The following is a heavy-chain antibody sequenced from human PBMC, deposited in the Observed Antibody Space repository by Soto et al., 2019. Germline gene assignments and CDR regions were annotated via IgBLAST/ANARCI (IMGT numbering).Heavy chain of an antibody. D-gene: IGHD3-10*01. V-gene: IGHV3-33*01. J-gene: IGHJ4*02. CDR1: GFTFSSYG. CDR2: IWYDGSNK. CDR3: GRDFGSGQGPDRIDY. Sequence: QVQLVESGGGVVQPGRSLRLSCAASGFTFSSYGMHWVRQAPGKGLEWVAVIWYDGSNKYYADSVKGRFTISRDNSKNTLDVQMDSLRAEDTAVDYCGRDFGSGQGPDRIDYWGQGTLVTVSS.